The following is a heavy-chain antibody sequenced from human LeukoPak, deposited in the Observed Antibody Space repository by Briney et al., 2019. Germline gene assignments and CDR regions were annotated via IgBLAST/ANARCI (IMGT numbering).Heavy chain of an antibody. Sequence: ASVKVSCKASGYTFTSYGISWVRQAPGQGLEWMGWISAYNGNTNYAQKLQGRVTMTTDTSTSTAYMELRGLRSDDTAVYYCAREIGVYCSSTSCYPDDAFDIWGQGTMVTVSS. CDR2: ISAYNGNT. D-gene: IGHD2-2*01. CDR1: GYTFTSYG. J-gene: IGHJ3*02. V-gene: IGHV1-18*01. CDR3: AREIGVYCSSTSCYPDDAFDI.